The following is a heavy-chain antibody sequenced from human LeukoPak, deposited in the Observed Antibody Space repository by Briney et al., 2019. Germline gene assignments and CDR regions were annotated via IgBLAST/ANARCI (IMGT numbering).Heavy chain of an antibody. V-gene: IGHV4-59*08. CDR3: ARRRQLGYCSSTSCYGGFDY. J-gene: IGHJ4*02. CDR2: IYYSGST. CDR1: GGSISSYY. D-gene: IGHD2-2*01. Sequence: PSETLSLTCTVSGGSISSYYWSWIRQPPGKGLEWIGYIYYSGSTNYNPSLKSRVTISVDTSKNQFSLKLSSVTAADTAVYYCARRRQLGYCSSTSCYGGFDYWGQGTLVTISS.